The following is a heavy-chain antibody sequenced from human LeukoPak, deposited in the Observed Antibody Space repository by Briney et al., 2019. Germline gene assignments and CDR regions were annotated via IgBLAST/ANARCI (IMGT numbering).Heavy chain of an antibody. V-gene: IGHV4-59*12. J-gene: IGHJ2*01. CDR2: IYHSGST. CDR1: GGSISSYY. D-gene: IGHD2-2*01. CDR3: ARGRDCSSSSCSWYFDL. Sequence: SETLSLTCTVSGGSISSYYWSWIRQPPGKGLEWIGYIYHSGSTYYNPSLKSRVTISVDRSTNQFSLKLSSVTAADTAVYYCARGRDCSSSSCSWYFDLWGRGTLVTVSS.